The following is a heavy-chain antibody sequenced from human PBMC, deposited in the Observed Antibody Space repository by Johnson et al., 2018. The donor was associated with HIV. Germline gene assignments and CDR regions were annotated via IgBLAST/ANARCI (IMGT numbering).Heavy chain of an antibody. CDR1: GFTFSSYA. D-gene: IGHD3-3*01. V-gene: IGHV3-30*04. Sequence: QVQLVESGGGVVQPGRSLRLSCAASGFTFSSYAMHWVRQAPGKGLEWVAVISYAGSNKYYADSMKGRLIISRDNSKNMLYLEMQSLTTEDTAVYYCARGHTWPKSGFDFWGQGTIVTVSS. J-gene: IGHJ3*01. CDR2: ISYAGSNK. CDR3: ARGHTWPKSGFDF.